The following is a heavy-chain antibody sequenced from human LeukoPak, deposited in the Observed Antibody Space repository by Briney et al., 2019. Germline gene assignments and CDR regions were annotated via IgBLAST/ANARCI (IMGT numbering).Heavy chain of an antibody. CDR1: GFTFSDYY. V-gene: IGHV3-11*06. CDR2: ISSSSSYI. Sequence: KPGGSLRLSCAASGFTFSDYYMSWIRQAPGKGLEWVSSISSSSSYIYYADSVKGRFTISRDNAKNSLYLQMNSLRAEDTAVYYCARWAPGIAAAGGVDYWGQGTLVTVSS. CDR3: ARWAPGIAAAGGVDY. J-gene: IGHJ4*02. D-gene: IGHD6-13*01.